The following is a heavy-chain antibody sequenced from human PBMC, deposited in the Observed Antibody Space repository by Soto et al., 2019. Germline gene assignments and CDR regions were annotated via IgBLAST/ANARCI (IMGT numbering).Heavy chain of an antibody. D-gene: IGHD7-27*01. CDR1: GFTFSNAW. Sequence: EVQLVESGGGLVKPGGSLRLSCAASGFTFSNAWMSWVRQAPGKGLEWVGRIKSKTDGGTTDYAAPAKGRFTISRDDSKNTLYLQMNSLKTEDTAVYYCTTTWGSKYFDYWGQGTLVTVSS. V-gene: IGHV3-15*01. CDR2: IKSKTDGGTT. J-gene: IGHJ4*02. CDR3: TTTWGSKYFDY.